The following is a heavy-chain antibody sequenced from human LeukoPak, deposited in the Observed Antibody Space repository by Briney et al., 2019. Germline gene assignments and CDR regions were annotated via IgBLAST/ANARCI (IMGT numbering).Heavy chain of an antibody. Sequence: GGSLRLSCAVSGLTLSNVWMNWVRQAPEKGLEWVGRIKSKSAGGTTGFAAPVKGRFTISRDDSKNTLYLQMNSLTSEDTAVYYCAQGSGQYYEYWGQGTLVTVSS. CDR1: GLTLSNVW. J-gene: IGHJ4*02. V-gene: IGHV3-15*07. CDR2: IKSKSAGGTT. CDR3: AQGSGQYYEY. D-gene: IGHD3-22*01.